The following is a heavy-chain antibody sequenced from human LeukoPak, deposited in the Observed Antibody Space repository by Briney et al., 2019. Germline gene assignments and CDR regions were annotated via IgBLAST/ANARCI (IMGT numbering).Heavy chain of an antibody. J-gene: IGHJ5*02. CDR2: IYCSGST. CDR3: ARHEYSGSYYGLSWFDP. V-gene: IGHV4-39*01. D-gene: IGHD1-26*01. CDR1: GGSISSSGYY. Sequence: SETLSLTCTVSGGSISSSGYYWGWIRQPPGKGLEWIASIYCSGSTYYNPSLKSRVTISVDTSKNQLSLKLSSLTAADTAVYYCARHEYSGSYYGLSWFDPWGQGTLVTVSS.